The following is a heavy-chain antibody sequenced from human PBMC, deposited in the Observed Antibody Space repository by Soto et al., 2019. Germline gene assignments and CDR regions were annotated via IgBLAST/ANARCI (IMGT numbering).Heavy chain of an antibody. J-gene: IGHJ4*02. CDR3: ARDGNDSSGYYYFYYFDY. Sequence: ASVNVSCKTSGYTFTNYHIHWVRQAPGQGLEWLGIINPSDGGTNYAQKLQGRVTMTTDTSTSTAYMELRSLRSDDTAVYYCARDGNDSSGYYYFYYFDYWGQGPLVTVSS. D-gene: IGHD3-22*01. CDR1: GYTFTNYH. V-gene: IGHV1-46*01. CDR2: INPSDGGT.